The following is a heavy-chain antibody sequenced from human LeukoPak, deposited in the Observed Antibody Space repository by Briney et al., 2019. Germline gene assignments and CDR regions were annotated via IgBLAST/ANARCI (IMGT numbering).Heavy chain of an antibody. CDR1: GGTFSSYA. D-gene: IGHD2-15*01. V-gene: IGHV1-69*01. J-gene: IGHJ6*03. CDR2: IIPIFGTA. CDR3: ARSDRGHCSGCSCYREGYYYYYMDV. Sequence: SVKVSCKASGGTFSSYAISWVRQAPGQGLEWMGGIIPIFGTANYAQKFQGRVTITADESTSTAYMELSSLRSEDTAVYYCARSDRGHCSGCSCYREGYYYYYMDVWGNGTTVSVSS.